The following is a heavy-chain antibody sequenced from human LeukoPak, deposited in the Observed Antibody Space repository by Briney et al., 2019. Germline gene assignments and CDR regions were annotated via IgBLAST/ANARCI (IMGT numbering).Heavy chain of an antibody. CDR1: GYTFTSYH. J-gene: IGHJ2*01. CDR2: ISAYNGNT. D-gene: IGHD3-22*01. CDR3: AREIYDGSDTSPNWYFDL. Sequence: GASVKVSCKASGYTFTSYHISWVRQAPGQGLEWMGWISAYNGNTNYAQKLQGRVTMTTDTSTTTAYMELRRLRSDDTAVYYCAREIYDGSDTSPNWYFDLWGRGTLVTVSS. V-gene: IGHV1-18*01.